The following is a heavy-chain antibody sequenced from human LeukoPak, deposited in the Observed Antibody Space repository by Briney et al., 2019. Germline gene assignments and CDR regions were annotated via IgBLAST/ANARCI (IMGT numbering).Heavy chain of an antibody. Sequence: ASVKVSCKASGYTFTSYGISWVRQAPGQGLEWMGWISAYNGNTNYAQKFQGRVTMTRDTSISTAYMELSRLRSDDTAVYYCALTVVTHYYYYGMDVWGQGTTVTVSS. V-gene: IGHV1-18*01. CDR3: ALTVVTHYYYYGMDV. CDR1: GYTFTSYG. D-gene: IGHD4-23*01. CDR2: ISAYNGNT. J-gene: IGHJ6*02.